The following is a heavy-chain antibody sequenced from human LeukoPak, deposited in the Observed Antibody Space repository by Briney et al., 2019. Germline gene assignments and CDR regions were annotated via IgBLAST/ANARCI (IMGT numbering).Heavy chain of an antibody. CDR3: AKTRPLDSSSWSHGDY. CDR2: FDPEDGET. CDR1: GYTLTELS. V-gene: IGHV1-24*01. D-gene: IGHD6-13*01. Sequence: ASVKVSCKVSGYTLTELSMRWVRQAPGKGLEWMGGFDPEDGETIYAQKFQGRVTMTEDTSTDTAYMELNSLRAEDTAVYYCAKTRPLDSSSWSHGDYWGQGTLVTVSS. J-gene: IGHJ4*02.